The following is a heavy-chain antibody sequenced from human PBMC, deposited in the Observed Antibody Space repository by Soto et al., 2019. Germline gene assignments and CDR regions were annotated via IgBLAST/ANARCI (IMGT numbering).Heavy chain of an antibody. CDR2: IWYDGSNK. CDR1: GFTFSSYG. D-gene: IGHD6-13*01. V-gene: IGHV3-33*01. Sequence: QVQLVESGGGVVQPGRSLRLSCAASGFTFSSYGIHWVRQAPGKGLEWVAVIWYDGSNKYYADSVKGRFTISRDNSKNTLYLQMNSLRAEDTAVYYCARDLYSSSWTIYYYYYYGMDVWGQGTTVTVSS. J-gene: IGHJ6*02. CDR3: ARDLYSSSWTIYYYYYYGMDV.